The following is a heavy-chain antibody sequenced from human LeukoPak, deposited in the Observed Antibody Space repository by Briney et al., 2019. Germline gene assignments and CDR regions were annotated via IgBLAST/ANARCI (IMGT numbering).Heavy chain of an antibody. D-gene: IGHD6-13*01. V-gene: IGHV4-34*01. CDR1: GGSFSGYY. CDR2: INHSGST. CDR3: ARGGSSWYYYYYGMDV. J-gene: IGHJ6*02. Sequence: SETLTLTCAVYGGSFSGYYWSWIRQPPGKGLEWIGEINHSGSTNYNPSLKSRVTISVDTSKNQFSLKLSSVTAADTAVYYCARGGSSWYYYYYGMDVWGQGTTVTVSS.